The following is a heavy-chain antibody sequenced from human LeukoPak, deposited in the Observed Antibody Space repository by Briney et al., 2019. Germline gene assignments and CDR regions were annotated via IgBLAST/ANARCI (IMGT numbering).Heavy chain of an antibody. CDR3: AREGAAASVDY. V-gene: IGHV3-64*01. CDR2: ISSSGGAT. D-gene: IGHD6-13*01. J-gene: IGHJ4*02. CDR1: GFTFNTSA. Sequence: GGSLRLSCAASGFTFNTSAMHWVRQAPGKGLEYVSAISSSGGATYYANSMKGRFTISRDNSKNTLYLQMGSLRAEDMAVYYCAREGAAASVDYWGQGTLITVSS.